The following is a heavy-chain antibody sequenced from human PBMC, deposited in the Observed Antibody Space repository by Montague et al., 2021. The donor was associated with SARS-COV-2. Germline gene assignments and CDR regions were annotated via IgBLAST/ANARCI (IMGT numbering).Heavy chain of an antibody. D-gene: IGHD6-19*01. CDR2: MYYRGST. CDR1: GGSISSSTYY. CDR3: ATQEDPSGWIPGPFDF. V-gene: IGHV4-39*01. Sequence: SGTLSLTCTVSGGSISSSTYYWAWIRQPPGKGLEWIGSMYYRGSTYYNPSLKSRVFISVDTTKKQLSLTLTSVTAADTAVYYCATQEDPSGWIPGPFDFWGQGTLLSVSS. J-gene: IGHJ4*02.